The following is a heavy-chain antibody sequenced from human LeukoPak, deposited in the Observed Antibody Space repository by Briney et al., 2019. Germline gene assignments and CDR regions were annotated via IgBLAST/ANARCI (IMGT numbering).Heavy chain of an antibody. CDR1: GGSISSYY. Sequence: SETLSLTCTVSGGSISSYYWSWIRQPPGKGLEWIGYIYYSGSTNYNPSLKSRVTISVDTSKNQFSLKLSSVTAADTAAYYCARSGWELTDFDYWGQGTLVTVSS. CDR3: ARSGWELTDFDY. V-gene: IGHV4-59*01. D-gene: IGHD1-26*01. J-gene: IGHJ4*02. CDR2: IYYSGST.